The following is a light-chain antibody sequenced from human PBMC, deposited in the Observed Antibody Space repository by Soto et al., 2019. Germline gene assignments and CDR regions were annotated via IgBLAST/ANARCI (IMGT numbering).Light chain of an antibody. CDR1: QSVSSY. Sequence: QSPATLSVSPGERATLSCRASQSVSSYLAWYQQKPGQAPRLLIYDASNRATGIPARFSGSGSETDFTLTISSLEPEDFAVYYCQQRSNWPPITFGQGTRLEIK. V-gene: IGKV3-11*01. CDR2: DAS. J-gene: IGKJ5*01. CDR3: QQRSNWPPIT.